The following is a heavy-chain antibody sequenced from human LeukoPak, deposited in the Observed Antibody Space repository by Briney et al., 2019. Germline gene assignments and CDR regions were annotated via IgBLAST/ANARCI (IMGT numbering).Heavy chain of an antibody. J-gene: IGHJ4*02. Sequence: GRSLRLSCAASGFTFSSYGMHWVRQPPGKGLEWVAVISYDGSNKYYADSVKGRFTISRDNSKNTLYLQMNSLRAEDTAVYYCAKDYDSSGYYSTSANYWGQGTLVTVSS. D-gene: IGHD3-22*01. CDR2: ISYDGSNK. CDR3: AKDYDSSGYYSTSANY. CDR1: GFTFSSYG. V-gene: IGHV3-30*18.